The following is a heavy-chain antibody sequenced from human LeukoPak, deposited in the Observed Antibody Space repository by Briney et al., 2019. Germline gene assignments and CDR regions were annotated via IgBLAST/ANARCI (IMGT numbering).Heavy chain of an antibody. CDR1: GGTFSSYA. CDR3: ARGPARITMVRGVIYFDY. CDR2: IIPIFGTA. D-gene: IGHD3-10*01. Sequence: SVKVSCKASGGTFSSYAISWVRQAPGQGLEWMGGIIPIFGTANYAQKLQGRVTMTTDTSTSTAYMELRSLRSDDTAVYYCARGPARITMVRGVIYFDYWGQGTLVTVSS. J-gene: IGHJ4*02. V-gene: IGHV1-69*05.